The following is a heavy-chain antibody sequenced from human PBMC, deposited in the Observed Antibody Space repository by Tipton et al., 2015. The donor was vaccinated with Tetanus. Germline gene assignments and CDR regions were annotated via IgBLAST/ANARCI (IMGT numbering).Heavy chain of an antibody. V-gene: IGHV1-18*01. CDR1: GYTFTSYG. J-gene: IGHJ5*02. Sequence: QSGAEVKKPGASVKVSCKASGYTFTSYGISWVRQAPGQGLEWMGWISAYNGNTNYAQKLQGRVTMTTDTSTSTAYMELRSLRSDDTAVYYCAREETYCGGDCYSFWVSWGQGTLVTVSS. CDR3: AREETYCGGDCYSFWVS. CDR2: ISAYNGNT. D-gene: IGHD2-21*02.